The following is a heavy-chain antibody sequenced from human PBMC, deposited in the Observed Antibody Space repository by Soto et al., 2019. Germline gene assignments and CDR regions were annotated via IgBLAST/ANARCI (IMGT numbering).Heavy chain of an antibody. J-gene: IGHJ6*03. CDR1: GGTFSSYT. Sequence: GASVKVSCKASGGTFSSYTISWVRQAPRQGLEWMGRIIPILGIANYAQKFQGRVTITADKSTSTAYMELSSLRSEDTAVYYCAISSLEWLRVRRVYYMDVWGKGTTVTVSS. CDR3: AISSLEWLRVRRVYYMDV. CDR2: IIPILGIA. V-gene: IGHV1-69*02. D-gene: IGHD5-12*01.